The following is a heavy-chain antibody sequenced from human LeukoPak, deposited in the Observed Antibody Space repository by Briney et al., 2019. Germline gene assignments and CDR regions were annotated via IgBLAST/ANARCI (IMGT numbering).Heavy chain of an antibody. Sequence: PGGSLRLSCAASGFTFSSNTMTWVRQVSGKGLEWVSSIRGGGSDTHYAGTVRGRFTISRDNSKNTLYPQMNSLRAEDTAVYYCAKDWRRGIAMDWGQGTLVTVSS. J-gene: IGHJ4*02. CDR1: GFTFSSNT. CDR3: AKDWRRGIAMD. V-gene: IGHV3-23*01. D-gene: IGHD6-19*01. CDR2: IRGGGSDT.